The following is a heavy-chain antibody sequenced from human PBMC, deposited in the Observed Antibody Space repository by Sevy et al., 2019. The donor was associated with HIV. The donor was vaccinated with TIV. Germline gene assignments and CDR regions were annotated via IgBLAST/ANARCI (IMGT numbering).Heavy chain of an antibody. CDR3: ARDLPPSENTVAHFDY. CDR1: GFPFGSYE. J-gene: IGHJ4*02. D-gene: IGHD4-17*01. V-gene: IGHV3-48*03. Sequence: GGSLRLSCTASGFPFGSYEMNWVRQAPGKGLEWVSYISNSGSAKYYSDSVRGRFTISRTNAKNSLYLQMNSLRAEDMAVYYCARDLPPSENTVAHFDYWGRGTLVTVSS. CDR2: ISNSGSAK.